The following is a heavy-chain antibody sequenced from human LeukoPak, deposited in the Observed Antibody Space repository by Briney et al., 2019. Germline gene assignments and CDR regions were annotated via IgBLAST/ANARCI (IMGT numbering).Heavy chain of an antibody. V-gene: IGHV3-66*01. CDR3: ARDLGVVRGVVGH. D-gene: IGHD3-10*01. CDR2: IYSGDTT. CDR1: GFTVSSNY. J-gene: IGHJ1*01. Sequence: GGSLRLSCAESGFTVSSNYMSWVRQAPGKGLEWVSVIYSGDTTYYADSVKGRFTISRDNSKNTLYLQMVSLRVDDTAVYYCARDLGVVRGVVGHWGQGTLVTVSS.